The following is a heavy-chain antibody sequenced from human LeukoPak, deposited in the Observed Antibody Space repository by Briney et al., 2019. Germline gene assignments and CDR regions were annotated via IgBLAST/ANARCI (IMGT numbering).Heavy chain of an antibody. J-gene: IGHJ5*02. CDR3: ARDIAAAVGHNWFDP. CDR1: GGSISSYY. CDR2: IYYSGST. Sequence: SETLSLTCTVSGGSISSYYWSWIRQPPGKGLEWIGYIYYSGSTNYNPSLKSRVTISVDTSKNQFSLKLSSVTAADTAVYYCARDIAAAVGHNWFDPWGQGTLVTVSS. D-gene: IGHD6-13*01. V-gene: IGHV4-59*01.